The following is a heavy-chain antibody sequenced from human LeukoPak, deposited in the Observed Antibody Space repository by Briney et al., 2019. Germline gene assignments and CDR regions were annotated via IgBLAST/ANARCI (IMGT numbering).Heavy chain of an antibody. D-gene: IGHD3-10*01. Sequence: SETLSLTCGVSGASFSGYYWSWIRQPPGKGLEWIGEINHSGSTNYNPSLKSRVTISVDTSKNQFSLKLSSVTAADTAVYYCARQGRLDYYGSGSYFGHMDVWGKGTTVTISS. CDR2: INHSGST. J-gene: IGHJ6*03. CDR1: GASFSGYY. V-gene: IGHV4-34*01. CDR3: ARQGRLDYYGSGSYFGHMDV.